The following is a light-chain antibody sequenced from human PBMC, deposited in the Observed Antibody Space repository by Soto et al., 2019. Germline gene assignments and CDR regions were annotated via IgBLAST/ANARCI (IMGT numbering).Light chain of an antibody. CDR2: CAS. CDR1: QRGLYSSSNKNY. J-gene: IGKJ1*01. V-gene: IGKV4-1*01. CDR3: QQYCSSPWT. Sequence: DIVMTQSPDSLAVSLGERATINCKSSQRGLYSSSNKNYLAWYQQKPGQPPKLLIYCASTRECGVPDRFSGSGSGTDFTLTISSLQAEDVAVYYCQQYCSSPWTFGQGTKVEIK.